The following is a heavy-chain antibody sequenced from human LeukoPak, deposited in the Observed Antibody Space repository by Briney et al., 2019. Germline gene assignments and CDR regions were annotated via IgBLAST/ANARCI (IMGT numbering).Heavy chain of an antibody. Sequence: SETLSLTCTVSGGSISSGDYYWSWIRQPAGKGLEWIGRIYTSGSTNYNPSLKSRVTMSVDTSKNQFSLKLSSVTAADTAVYYCAALVPAAGIYFDYWGQGTLVTVSS. CDR1: GGSISSGDYY. CDR3: AALVPAAGIYFDY. D-gene: IGHD2-2*01. V-gene: IGHV4-61*02. CDR2: IYTSGST. J-gene: IGHJ4*02.